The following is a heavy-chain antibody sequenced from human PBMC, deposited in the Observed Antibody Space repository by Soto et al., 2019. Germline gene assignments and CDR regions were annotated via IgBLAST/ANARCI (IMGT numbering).Heavy chain of an antibody. J-gene: IGHJ4*02. Sequence: QPXGSLVLIGPASGFTFSNFGMHWVRQAPGKGLEWVAVISYDGSKKYYADSVKGRFTISTDNSKNTLYLQMNNLRAEDTAVYYCANTRSYWGQGTPVTVYS. CDR1: GFTFSNFG. V-gene: IGHV3-30*18. CDR3: ANTRSY. CDR2: ISYDGSKK.